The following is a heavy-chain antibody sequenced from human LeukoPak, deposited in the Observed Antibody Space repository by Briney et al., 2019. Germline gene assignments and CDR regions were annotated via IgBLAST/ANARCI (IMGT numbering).Heavy chain of an antibody. V-gene: IGHV4-30-2*01. CDR3: ARDVGGYDSSDDAFDI. CDR2: IYHSGST. D-gene: IGHD3-22*01. CDR1: GGSISSGGYY. Sequence: SQTLPLTCTVSGGSISSGGYYWSWIRQPPGKGLEWIGYIYHSGSTYYNPSLKSRVTISVDRSKNQFSLKLSSVTAADTAVYYCARDVGGYDSSDDAFDIWGQGTMVTVSS. J-gene: IGHJ3*02.